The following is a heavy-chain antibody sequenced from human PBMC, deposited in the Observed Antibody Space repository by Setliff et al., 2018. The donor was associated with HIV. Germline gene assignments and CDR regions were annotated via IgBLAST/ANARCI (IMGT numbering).Heavy chain of an antibody. J-gene: IGHJ4*02. CDR3: ARHARCSHDSWFAQAYSFNY. D-gene: IGHD3-10*01. Sequence: PSETLSLTCTVAGGSISGYYWGWIRQPPGKGLEWVGTIYYTGNTFYNPSLKSRISISVDTSKDYLSLKLTSVSAAATATYFCARHARCSHDSWFAQAYSFNYWGQGVLVTVSS. V-gene: IGHV4-39*02. CDR2: IYYTGNT. CDR1: GGSISGYY.